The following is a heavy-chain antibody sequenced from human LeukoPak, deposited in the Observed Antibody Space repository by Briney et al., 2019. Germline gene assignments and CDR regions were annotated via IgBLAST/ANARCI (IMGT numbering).Heavy chain of an antibody. D-gene: IGHD2-2*03. CDR1: GFTFDDYA. CDR3: AKDILSDGSPLFDY. J-gene: IGHJ4*02. V-gene: IGHV3-43D*03. Sequence: GGSLRLSCAASGFTFDDYAMHWVRQAPGKSLEWVSLISWDGGSTYYADSVKGRFTISRDNSKNSLYLRMNSLRAEDTALYYCAKDILSDGSPLFDYWGQGTLLTVSS. CDR2: ISWDGGST.